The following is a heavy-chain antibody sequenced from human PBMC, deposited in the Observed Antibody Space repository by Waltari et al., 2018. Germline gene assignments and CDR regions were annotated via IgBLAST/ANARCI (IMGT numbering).Heavy chain of an antibody. CDR1: GFTFSNAW. D-gene: IGHD6-13*01. Sequence: VQLVESGGGLVKPGGSLRLSCAASGFTFSNAWMSWVRQAPGKGLEWIGEIYHSGSTNYNPSLKSRVTISVDKSKNQFSLKLSSVTAADTAVYYCARESREQQLAFDYWGQGTLVTVSS. J-gene: IGHJ4*02. CDR2: IYHSGST. CDR3: ARESREQQLAFDY. V-gene: IGHV4-4*02.